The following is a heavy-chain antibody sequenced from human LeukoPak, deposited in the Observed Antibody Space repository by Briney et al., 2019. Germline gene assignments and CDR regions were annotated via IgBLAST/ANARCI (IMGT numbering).Heavy chain of an antibody. J-gene: IGHJ6*03. V-gene: IGHV1-2*06. CDR1: GYTFSGFY. D-gene: IGHD3-10*01. CDR3: ARDPSSGSYYNGYYNYMDV. Sequence: GASVKVSCKASGYTFSGFYMHWVRQAPGQGLEWMGRINPNTGATRYAQKFQGRVTMTRDTSISTAYMELSSLRSNDTAMYYCARDPSSGSYYNGYYNYMDVWGKGTTVTVSS. CDR2: INPNTGAT.